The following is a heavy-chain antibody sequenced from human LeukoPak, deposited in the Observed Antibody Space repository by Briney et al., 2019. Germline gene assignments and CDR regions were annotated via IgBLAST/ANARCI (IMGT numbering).Heavy chain of an antibody. CDR1: GFTFSSYA. Sequence: PGGSLRLSCAASGFTFSSYAMNWVRQAPGKGLEWVSAIRGSGGSTYYTDSVKGRFTISRDNSKNTLYLQMNSLKAEGTAVYYCAKRGEDADYFDYWGQGTLVTVSS. CDR2: IRGSGGST. V-gene: IGHV3-23*01. D-gene: IGHD3-10*01. CDR3: AKRGEDADYFDY. J-gene: IGHJ4*02.